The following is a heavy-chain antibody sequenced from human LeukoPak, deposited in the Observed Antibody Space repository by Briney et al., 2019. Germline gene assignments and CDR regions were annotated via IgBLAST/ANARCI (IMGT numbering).Heavy chain of an antibody. CDR2: IYSGGST. V-gene: IGHV3-66*01. CDR1: GFTFSSYA. CDR3: ARDAYGSGSYGY. Sequence: GGSLRLSCAASGFTFSSYAMSWVRQAPGKGLEWVSVIYSGGSTYYADSVKGRFTISRDNSKNTLYLQMNSLRAEDTAVYYCARDAYGSGSYGYWGQGTLVTVSS. J-gene: IGHJ4*02. D-gene: IGHD3-10*01.